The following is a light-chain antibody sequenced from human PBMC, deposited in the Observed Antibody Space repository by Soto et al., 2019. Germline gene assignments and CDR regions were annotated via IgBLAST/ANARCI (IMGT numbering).Light chain of an antibody. CDR1: SSDVGSYNL. J-gene: IGLJ3*02. Sequence: QSALTQPASVSGSPGQSITISCTGTSSDVGSYNLVSWYQQHPDKAPKLIIYEVSKWPSGVSSRFSASKSGNTASLTISGPQAEDEADYYCCSYGGSSTWVFGGGTKVTVL. V-gene: IGLV2-23*02. CDR2: EVS. CDR3: CSYGGSSTWV.